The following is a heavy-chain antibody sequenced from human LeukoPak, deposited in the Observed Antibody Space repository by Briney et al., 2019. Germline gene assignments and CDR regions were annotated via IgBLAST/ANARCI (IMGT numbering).Heavy chain of an antibody. J-gene: IGHJ3*02. CDR2: ISFDESNK. V-gene: IGHV3-30-3*01. D-gene: IGHD2-21*01. Sequence: LAGGSLRLSCAASGFTFSSYWMHWVRQAPAKGLERVGVISFDESNKYYADSVKGRFTISRDNSKNTLYLQMNSLRAEDTAVYYCARESGYNWNYVSYCGGDCPPAGACDIWGQGTMVTVSS. CDR3: ARESGYNWNYVSYCGGDCPPAGACDI. CDR1: GFTFSSYW.